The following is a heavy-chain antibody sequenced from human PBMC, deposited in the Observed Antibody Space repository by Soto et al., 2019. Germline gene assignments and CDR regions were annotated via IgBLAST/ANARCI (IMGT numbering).Heavy chain of an antibody. CDR2: ISYDASNT. CDR3: ATPQRGYFDLDY. CDR1: GFTFGTYS. Sequence: QVQVVESGGGVVQAGRSLGLSCTASGFTFGTYSMHWVRQAPGKGLEWVAVISYDASNTYYADSVKGRFTISRDNSKNALFLQMNSLRPEDTAVYYCATPQRGYFDLDYWGQGILVTVSS. J-gene: IGHJ4*02. V-gene: IGHV3-30-3*01. D-gene: IGHD3-9*01.